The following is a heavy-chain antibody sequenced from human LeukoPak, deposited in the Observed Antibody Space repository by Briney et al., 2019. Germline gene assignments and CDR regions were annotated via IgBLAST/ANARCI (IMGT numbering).Heavy chain of an antibody. CDR1: GYTFTGYY. CDR2: INPNSGGT. Sequence: ASVKVSCKASGYTFTGYYMHWVRQAPGQGLEWMGRINPNSGGTNYAQKFQGRVTMTRDTSISTAYMELSRLRSDHTAVYYCARDYYDSSGYYGYWGQGTLVTVSS. CDR3: ARDYYDSSGYYGY. J-gene: IGHJ4*02. D-gene: IGHD3-22*01. V-gene: IGHV1-2*06.